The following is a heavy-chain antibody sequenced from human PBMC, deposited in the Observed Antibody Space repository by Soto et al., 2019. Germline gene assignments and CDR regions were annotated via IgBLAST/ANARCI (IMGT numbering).Heavy chain of an antibody. CDR1: GGSVSSESHY. CDR3: ARGDYDFWSGSPKNTRFDP. J-gene: IGHJ5*02. CDR2: IYYTGST. V-gene: IGHV4-61*01. D-gene: IGHD3-3*01. Sequence: SETLSLTCTVSGGSVSSESHYWSWIRQTPGKGLEWIGYIYYTGSTNYNPSLKGRVTMSVDTSRDQVSLRLRSVTAADTAVYYCARGDYDFWSGSPKNTRFDPWGQGTLVTVSS.